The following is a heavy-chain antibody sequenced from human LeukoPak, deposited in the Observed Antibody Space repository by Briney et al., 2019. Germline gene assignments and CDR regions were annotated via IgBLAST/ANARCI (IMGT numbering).Heavy chain of an antibody. D-gene: IGHD2-2*01. Sequence: GGSLRLSCAVSGLTFSDYRMIWVRQAPEKRLEWVAVTAGADDVIQYADSVKGRFTISTDNSKNTLYLQMNSLRAEDTAVYYCARDTPELVVPAYYFDYWGQGTLVTVSS. CDR3: ARDTPELVVPAYYFDY. J-gene: IGHJ4*02. V-gene: IGHV3-23*01. CDR1: GLTFSDYR. CDR2: TAGADDVI.